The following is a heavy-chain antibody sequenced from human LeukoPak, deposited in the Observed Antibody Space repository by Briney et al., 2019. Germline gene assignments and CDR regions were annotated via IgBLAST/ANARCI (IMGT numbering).Heavy chain of an antibody. Sequence: GRSLRLSCAASGFTFSSYGMHWVRQAPGKGLEWVAVISYDGSNKCYADSVKGRFTISRDNSKNTLYLQMNSLRAEDTAVYYCAKAAHYYDSSGYYYSYYYYGMDVWGQGTTVTVSS. J-gene: IGHJ6*02. V-gene: IGHV3-30*18. CDR1: GFTFSSYG. CDR2: ISYDGSNK. CDR3: AKAAHYYDSSGYYYSYYYYGMDV. D-gene: IGHD3-22*01.